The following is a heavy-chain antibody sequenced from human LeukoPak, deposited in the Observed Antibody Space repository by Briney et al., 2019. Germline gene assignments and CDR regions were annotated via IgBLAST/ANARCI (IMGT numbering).Heavy chain of an antibody. CDR1: GYTFTSYG. V-gene: IGHV1-18*01. CDR3: ARVGYYGSGNLFDY. D-gene: IGHD3-10*01. Sequence: ASVKVSCKASGYTFTSYGISWVRQAPGQGLEWMGWISGYNGDTNYAQKYQGRATMTTDTSTSTAFMELRDLRSEDTAVYYCARVGYYGSGNLFDYWGQGTLVTVSS. CDR2: ISGYNGDT. J-gene: IGHJ4*02.